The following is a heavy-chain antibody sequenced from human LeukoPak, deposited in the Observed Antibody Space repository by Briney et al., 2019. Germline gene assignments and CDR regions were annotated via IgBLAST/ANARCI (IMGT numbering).Heavy chain of an antibody. V-gene: IGHV3-30*18. CDR3: AKAGYSGRHFDY. CDR1: GFTFSSYG. CDR2: ISYDGSNK. D-gene: IGHD5-12*01. Sequence: GGSLRLSCAASGFTFSSYGMHWVRQAPGKGLEWVAVISYDGSNKYYADSVKGRFTISRDNSKNTLYLQMNSLRAEDTAVYYCAKAGYSGRHFDYWGQGTLVTVSS. J-gene: IGHJ4*02.